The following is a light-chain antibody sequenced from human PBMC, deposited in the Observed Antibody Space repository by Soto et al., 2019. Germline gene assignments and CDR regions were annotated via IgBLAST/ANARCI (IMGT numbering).Light chain of an antibody. V-gene: IGLV2-11*01. J-gene: IGLJ2*01. CDR1: SSDVGGYHY. Sequence: QSALTQPRSVSGSPGQSVTLSCTGTSSDVGGYHYVSWYQHHPGKAPKIIIYDVNKRPSGVPDRFSGSKSGNTDSLTISGLQTEDEDDYYCCSYAGSYTVVFGGGTKLTVL. CDR3: CSYAGSYTVV. CDR2: DVN.